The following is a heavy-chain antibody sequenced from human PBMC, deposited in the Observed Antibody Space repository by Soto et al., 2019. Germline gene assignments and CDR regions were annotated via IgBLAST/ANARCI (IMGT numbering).Heavy chain of an antibody. CDR3: ARFGQAGAFDI. D-gene: IGHD3-10*01. CDR2: IIPILGIA. J-gene: IGHJ3*02. Sequence: QVQLVQSGAEVKKPGSSVKVSCKAYGGTFSSYTISWVRQAPGQGLEWMGRIIPILGIANYAQKFQGRVTITADKATSTAYMELSSLRSEDTAVYYCARFGQAGAFDIWGQGTMVTVSS. V-gene: IGHV1-69*02. CDR1: GGTFSSYT.